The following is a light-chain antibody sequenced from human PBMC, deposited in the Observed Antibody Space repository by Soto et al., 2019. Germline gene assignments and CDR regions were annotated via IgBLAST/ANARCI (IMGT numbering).Light chain of an antibody. Sequence: QSVLTQPPSASGSPGQSVTISCTGTSSDVGGYNYVSWYQQHPGKAPKLMIDEVTKRPSGVPDRFSGSKSGNTASLTVSELQAEDEADYYSSSYAGSNNLKVFGTGTKVTVL. CDR1: SSDVGGYNY. CDR2: EVT. V-gene: IGLV2-8*01. J-gene: IGLJ1*01. CDR3: SSYAGSNNLKV.